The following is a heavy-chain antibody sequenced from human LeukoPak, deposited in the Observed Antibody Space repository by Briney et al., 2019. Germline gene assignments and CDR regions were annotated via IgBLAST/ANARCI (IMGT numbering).Heavy chain of an antibody. V-gene: IGHV4-39*01. CDR1: GGSISSSSSY. Sequence: SETLSLTCTVSGGSISSSSSYWGWIRQPPGKGLEWIGSIYYSGSTYYNPSLKSRVTISVDTSKNQFSLKLSSMTAADTAVYYCARHAAVAYFDILTEKDYWGQGTLVTVSS. CDR2: IYYSGST. CDR3: ARHAAVAYFDILTEKDY. D-gene: IGHD3-9*01. J-gene: IGHJ4*02.